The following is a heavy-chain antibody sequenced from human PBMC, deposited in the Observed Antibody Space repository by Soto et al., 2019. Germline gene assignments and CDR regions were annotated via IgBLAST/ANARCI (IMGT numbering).Heavy chain of an antibody. V-gene: IGHV5-10-1*01. CDR3: ARVLRSGWYFTHFDY. J-gene: IGHJ4*02. CDR1: GYSFTSYW. CDR2: IDPSDSYT. D-gene: IGHD6-19*01. Sequence: GESLKISCKGSGYSFTSYWISWVRQMPGKGLEWMGRIDPSDSYTNYSPSFQGHVTISADKSISAAYLQWSSLKASDTAMYYCARVLRSGWYFTHFDYWGQGTLVTVSS.